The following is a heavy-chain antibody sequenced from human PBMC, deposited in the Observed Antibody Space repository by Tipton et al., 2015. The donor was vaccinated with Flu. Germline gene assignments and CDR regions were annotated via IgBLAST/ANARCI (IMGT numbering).Heavy chain of an antibody. CDR3: AGGMTSGWYSADDY. Sequence: QSGAEVRKPGSSVRVSCKASGGTFNSHTISWVRQAPGQGLEWMGRIIPTLGIINYAQKVQGRVTMTADRSTNTAYMELRSLRSADTAVYYCAGGMTSGWYSADDYWGQGTLVTVSS. J-gene: IGHJ4*02. CDR2: IIPTLGII. D-gene: IGHD6-13*01. V-gene: IGHV1-69*04. CDR1: GGTFNSHT.